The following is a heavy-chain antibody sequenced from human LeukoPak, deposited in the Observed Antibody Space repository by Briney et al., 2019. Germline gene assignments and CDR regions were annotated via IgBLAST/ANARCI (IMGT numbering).Heavy chain of an antibody. CDR2: ISSSGSTI. V-gene: IGHV3-48*03. J-gene: IGHJ3*02. Sequence: GGSLRLSCAASRFTFSSYEMNWVRQAQGKGLEWVSYISSSGSTIYYADSVKGRFTISRDNAKNSLYLQMNSLRAEDTAVYYCAREATQDAFDIWGQGTMVTVSS. D-gene: IGHD5-12*01. CDR1: RFTFSSYE. CDR3: AREATQDAFDI.